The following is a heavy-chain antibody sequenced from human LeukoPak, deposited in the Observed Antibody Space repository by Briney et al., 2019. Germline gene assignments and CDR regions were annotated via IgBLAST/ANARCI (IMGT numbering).Heavy chain of an antibody. V-gene: IGHV4-59*01. CDR2: IYYSGST. CDR1: GDSISSYY. CDR3: ARGGIGVAHVDY. Sequence: PSETLSLTCTVSGDSISSYYWSWVRQPPGKGLEWIGYIYYSGSTNYNPSLKSRVTISVDTSKNQFSLKLSSVTAADTAVYYCARGGIGVAHVDYCGERILVTVSS. D-gene: IGHD6-19*01. J-gene: IGHJ4*02.